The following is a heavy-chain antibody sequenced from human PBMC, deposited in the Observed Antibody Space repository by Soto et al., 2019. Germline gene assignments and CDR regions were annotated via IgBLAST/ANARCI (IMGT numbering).Heavy chain of an antibody. J-gene: IGHJ5*02. Sequence: SETLSLTCAVYGGSFSGYFWTWIRQSPGKGLEWIGEINHSGSTNYNPSLQGRVTMTTDTSTSTAYMELRSLRSDDTAVYYCARTVEMISWFDPWGQGTLVTVSS. V-gene: IGHV4-34*10. CDR2: INHSGST. D-gene: IGHD3-22*01. CDR3: ARTVEMISWFDP. CDR1: GGSFSGYF.